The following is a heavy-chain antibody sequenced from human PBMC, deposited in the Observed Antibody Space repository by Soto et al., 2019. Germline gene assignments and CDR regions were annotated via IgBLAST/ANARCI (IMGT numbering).Heavy chain of an antibody. D-gene: IGHD2-21*02. CDR1: RGSFSGYY. V-gene: IGHV4-59*01. CDR2: MYNTGST. J-gene: IGHJ6*02. CDR3: ARDLWGYCGTDCYPLDV. Sequence: SETLSLTCAVYRGSFSGYYWSWIRQPPGKGLEWIGYMYNTGSTVYNPSFKSRVTISVDTSKNQFSLKLNSVTAADTAVYYCARDLWGYCGTDCYPLDVWGQGTTVTVSS.